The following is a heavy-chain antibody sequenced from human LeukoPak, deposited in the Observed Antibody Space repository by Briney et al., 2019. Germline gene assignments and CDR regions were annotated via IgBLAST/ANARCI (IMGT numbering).Heavy chain of an antibody. J-gene: IGHJ3*01. D-gene: IGHD6-6*01. CDR3: ARSSYSSSSSV. Sequence: GGSLRLSCAASGFTFSSYAMSWVRQAPGKGLEWVASINSDGSEGYYADVVKGRFTISRDNAKNSLYLQINSRRAEDTAVYYCARSSYSSSSSVWGQGTMVTVSS. V-gene: IGHV3-7*03. CDR1: GFTFSSYA. CDR2: INSDGSEG.